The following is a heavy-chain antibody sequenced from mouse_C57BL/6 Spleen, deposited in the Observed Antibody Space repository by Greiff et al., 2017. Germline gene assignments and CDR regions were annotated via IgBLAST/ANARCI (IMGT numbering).Heavy chain of an antibody. CDR1: GYTFTSYW. CDR2: IYPSDSET. D-gene: IGHD1-1*01. J-gene: IGHJ2*01. Sequence: QVQLQQSGAELVRPGSSVKLSCKASGYTFTSYWMDWVKQRPGQGLEWIGNIYPSDSETHYNQKFKDKATLTVDKSSSTAYMQLSSLTSEDSAVYYCARSYYGSSYGFDYWGQGTTLTVSS. CDR3: ARSYYGSSYGFDY. V-gene: IGHV1-61*01.